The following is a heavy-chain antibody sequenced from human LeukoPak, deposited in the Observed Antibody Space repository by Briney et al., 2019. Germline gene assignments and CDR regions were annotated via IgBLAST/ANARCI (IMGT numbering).Heavy chain of an antibody. CDR3: ARIRCGHSGSVCYNH. D-gene: IGHD2-21*01. CDR2: ISHTEGT. CDR1: GVSIKDYY. V-gene: IGHV4-34*01. Sequence: PSQTLSLTCGVFGVSIKDYYWSWIRQSPGKGLGWIGEISHTEGTRYNPSLESRVTMSVGTSENQLSLKLIFVTAADTAVYYCARIRCGHSGSVCYNHWGLGTLVTVSS. J-gene: IGHJ4*02.